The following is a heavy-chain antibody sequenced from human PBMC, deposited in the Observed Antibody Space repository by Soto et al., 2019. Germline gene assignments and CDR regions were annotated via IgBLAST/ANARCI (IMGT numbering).Heavy chain of an antibody. CDR3: ARGTTVTTRGYYYYYGMDV. CDR2: INHSGST. D-gene: IGHD4-17*01. Sequence: PSETLSLTCAVYGGSFSGYYWSWIRQPPGKGLEWIGEINHSGSTNYNPSLKSRVTISVDTSKNQFSLKLSSVTAADTAVYYCARGTTVTTRGYYYYYGMDVWGQGTTVTVSS. J-gene: IGHJ6*02. CDR1: GGSFSGYY. V-gene: IGHV4-34*01.